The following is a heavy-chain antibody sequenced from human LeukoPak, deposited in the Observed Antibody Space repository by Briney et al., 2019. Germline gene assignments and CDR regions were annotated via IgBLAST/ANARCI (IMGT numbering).Heavy chain of an antibody. CDR3: ARPVAAAGTTNDY. V-gene: IGHV3-48*01. Sequence: GGSLRLSCAASGFTVSSNYMSWVRQAPGKGLEWISYISSSGSTIYYADSVKGRFTISRDNAKNSLYLQLNSLRVEDTAVYYCARPVAAAGTTNDYWGQGTLVTVSS. D-gene: IGHD6-13*01. J-gene: IGHJ4*02. CDR2: ISSSGSTI. CDR1: GFTVSSNY.